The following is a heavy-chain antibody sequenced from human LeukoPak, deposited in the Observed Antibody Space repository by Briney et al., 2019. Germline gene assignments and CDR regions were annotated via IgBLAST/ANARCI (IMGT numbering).Heavy chain of an antibody. Sequence: PGGSLRLSCAASGFTFSTYSMNWVRQAPGKGLEWVSWISSSTSYIYYADSVKGRFTISRDNAKNSLYLQMNSLRAEDTAVYYCSREITSSGHCFDYWGRGTLVTVSS. D-gene: IGHD3-22*01. J-gene: IGHJ4*02. CDR2: ISSSTSYI. V-gene: IGHV3-21*01. CDR1: GFTFSTYS. CDR3: SREITSSGHCFDY.